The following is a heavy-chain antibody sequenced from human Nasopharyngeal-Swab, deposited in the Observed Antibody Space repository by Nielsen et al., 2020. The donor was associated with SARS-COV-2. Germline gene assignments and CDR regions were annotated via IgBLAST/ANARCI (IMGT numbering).Heavy chain of an antibody. V-gene: IGHV4-4*02. D-gene: IGHD4-11*01. Sequence: WIRQPPGKGLEWIGEIYHSGSTNYNPSLKSRVTISVDKSKNQFSLKLSSVTAAGTAVYYCARIGPPYSNYAVDPWGQGTLVTVSS. CDR2: IYHSGST. CDR3: ARIGPPYSNYAVDP. J-gene: IGHJ5*02.